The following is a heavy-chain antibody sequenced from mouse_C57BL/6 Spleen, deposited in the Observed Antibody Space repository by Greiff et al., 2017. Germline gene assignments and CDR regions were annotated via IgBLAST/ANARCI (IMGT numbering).Heavy chain of an antibody. CDR3: TRTPSDNRYAMDY. D-gene: IGHD1-3*01. V-gene: IGHV1-5*01. CDR2: IYPGHSDT. J-gene: IGHJ4*01. CDR1: GYTFTSYW. Sequence: VQLQQSGTELARPGASVKMSCKSSGYTFTSYWMHWVKQRPGQGLEWIGAIYPGHSDTSYNQKFKGTAKLTAVTSASTAYMALSRLTNEDSAVYECTRTPSDNRYAMDYGGQGTSVTVSS.